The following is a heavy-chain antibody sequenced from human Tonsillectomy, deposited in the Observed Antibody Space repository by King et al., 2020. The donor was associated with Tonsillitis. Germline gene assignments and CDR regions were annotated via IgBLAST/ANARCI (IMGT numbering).Heavy chain of an antibody. CDR1: GFTFSSYS. J-gene: IGHJ4*02. V-gene: IGHV3-48*01. CDR2: ISSISSTI. Sequence: VQLVESGGGLVQPGGSLRLSCAASGFTFSSYSMNWVRQAPGKGLEWVSYISSISSTISYADSVKGRFTISRDNAKNSLYLQMNSLRAEDTAVYYCARDQGITIFDYWGQGTLVTVSS. CDR3: ARDQGITIFDY. D-gene: IGHD3-10*01.